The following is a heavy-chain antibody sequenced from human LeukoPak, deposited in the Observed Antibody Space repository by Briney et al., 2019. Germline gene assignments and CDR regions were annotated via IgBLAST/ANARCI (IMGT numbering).Heavy chain of an antibody. CDR3: ARQYCSTTSCYFDY. D-gene: IGHD2-2*01. J-gene: IGHJ4*02. CDR1: GGSFSGYY. Sequence: PSETLSLTCAVYGGSFSGYYWSWIRQPPGKGLEWIGEINHSGGTNYNPSLKSRVTISVDTSKNQFSLKLSSVTDADTAVYYCARQYCSTTSCYFDYWGQGTLVTVSS. V-gene: IGHV4-34*01. CDR2: INHSGGT.